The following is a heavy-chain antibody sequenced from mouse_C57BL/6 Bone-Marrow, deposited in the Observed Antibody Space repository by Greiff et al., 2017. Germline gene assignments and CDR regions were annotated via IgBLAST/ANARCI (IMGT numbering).Heavy chain of an antibody. CDR3: ARGVLRGDY. D-gene: IGHD1-1*01. CDR2: INPGSGGT. V-gene: IGHV1-54*01. Sequence: QVQLQQSGAELVRPGTSVKVSCKASGYAFTNYLIEWVKQRPGQGLEWIGVINPGSGGTNYNEKFKGKATLTADKSSSTAYMQLSSLTSEDSAVYFCARGVLRGDYWGPGTSVTVSS. CDR1: GYAFTNYL. J-gene: IGHJ4*01.